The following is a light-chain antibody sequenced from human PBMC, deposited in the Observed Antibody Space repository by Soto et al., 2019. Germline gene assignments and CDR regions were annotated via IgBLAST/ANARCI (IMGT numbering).Light chain of an antibody. J-gene: IGKJ1*01. CDR2: KAS. Sequence: DIQMTQSPSTLSASVGDRVTIACRASQSISNWLAWYQQKPGKAPKLLIYKASSLESGVPSRFSGSGSGTEFTLTISSPQPDDFATYYCQQYNSSPAFGQGTKVEIK. CDR1: QSISNW. CDR3: QQYNSSPA. V-gene: IGKV1-5*03.